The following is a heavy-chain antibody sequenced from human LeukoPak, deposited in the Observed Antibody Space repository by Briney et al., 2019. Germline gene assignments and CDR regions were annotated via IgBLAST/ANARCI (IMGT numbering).Heavy chain of an antibody. J-gene: IGHJ3*02. CDR1: GYRFTSHW. CDR2: IYPGDSDT. D-gene: IGHD2-21*02. CDR3: ARIYCGGDCYSGAFDI. V-gene: IGHV5-51*01. Sequence: GESLKISCKGSGYRFTSHWIGWVRQMPGKGPEWLVIIYPGDSDTRYSPSFQGQVTISADKSISTAYLQWSSLKASDTAMYYCARIYCGGDCYSGAFDIWGQGTMVTVSS.